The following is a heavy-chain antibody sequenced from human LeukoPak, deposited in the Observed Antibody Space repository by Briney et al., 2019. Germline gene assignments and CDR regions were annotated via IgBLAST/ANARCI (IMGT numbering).Heavy chain of an antibody. D-gene: IGHD3-22*01. J-gene: IGHJ3*02. V-gene: IGHV4-59*01. Sequence: SETLSLTCTVSGGSISNYYWSWIRQSPVKGLEWIGFIYYSGSTNYNPSLKSRVAISVDTSKNQFSLKLSSVTAADTAVYYCACLTTADAFDIWGQGTMVTVSS. CDR3: ACLTTADAFDI. CDR2: IYYSGST. CDR1: GGSISNYY.